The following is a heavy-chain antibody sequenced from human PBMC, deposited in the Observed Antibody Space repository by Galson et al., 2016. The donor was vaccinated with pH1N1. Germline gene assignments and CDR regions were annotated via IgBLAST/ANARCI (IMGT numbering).Heavy chain of an antibody. D-gene: IGHD3-22*01. CDR1: GGSISGGGYY. Sequence: LSLTCTVSGGSISGGGYYWSWIRQHPGKGLEWIGYIYYSGSTYYNPSLKSRVTISVDTSKNQFSLKLSSVTAADTAVYYCARNGNYYDSSGYYYSGVWAFDIWGQGTMVTVSS. CDR3: ARNGNYYDSSGYYYSGVWAFDI. J-gene: IGHJ3*02. V-gene: IGHV4-31*03. CDR2: IYYSGST.